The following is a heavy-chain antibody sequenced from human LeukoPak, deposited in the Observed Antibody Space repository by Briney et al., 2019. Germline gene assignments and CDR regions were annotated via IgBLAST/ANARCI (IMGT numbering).Heavy chain of an antibody. V-gene: IGHV3-21*01. J-gene: IGHJ4*02. CDR3: ARGANYYDSSGYSATFDY. CDR1: GFTFSSYS. CDR2: ISSSSSYI. D-gene: IGHD3-22*01. Sequence: GGSLRLSCAASGFTFSSYSMNWVRQALGKGLEWVSSISSSSSYIYYADSVKGRFTISRDNAKNSLYLQMNSLRAEDTAVYYCARGANYYDSSGYSATFDYWGQGTLVTVSS.